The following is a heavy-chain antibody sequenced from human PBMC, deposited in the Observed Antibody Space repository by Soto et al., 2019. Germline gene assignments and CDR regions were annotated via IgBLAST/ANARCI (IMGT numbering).Heavy chain of an antibody. CDR2: ISDDGSNR. Sequence: QPGGSLRLSCVASGFSFISYGMHWVRQAPGKGLEWVAVISDDGSNRNYADSVKGRFTLSRDNSKNMLYLQMNSLRAEDTAVYYCAKDHRDYFYYGMDVWGQGTTVTVSS. CDR1: GFSFISYG. V-gene: IGHV3-30*18. J-gene: IGHJ6*02. CDR3: AKDHRDYFYYGMDV.